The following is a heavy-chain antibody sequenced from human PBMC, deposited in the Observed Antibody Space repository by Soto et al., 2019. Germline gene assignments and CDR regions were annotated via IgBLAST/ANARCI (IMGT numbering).Heavy chain of an antibody. CDR2: ISAYNGNT. V-gene: IGHV1-18*04. CDR1: GYTFTSYG. D-gene: IGHD6-13*01. CDR3: ARLDGSWYPMQYYYYGMDV. J-gene: IGHJ6*02. Sequence: QVQLVQSGAEVKKPGASVKVSCKASGYTFTSYGISWVRQAPGQGVEWMGWISAYNGNTNYAQKLQGRVTMTTDTSKSTAYMELRSLRSDDTAVYYCARLDGSWYPMQYYYYGMDVWGQGTTVTVSS.